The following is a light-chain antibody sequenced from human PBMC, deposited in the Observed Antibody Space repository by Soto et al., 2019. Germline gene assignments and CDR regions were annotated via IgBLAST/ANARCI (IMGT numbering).Light chain of an antibody. CDR1: SSNIGAGYD. CDR2: GNS. CDR3: QSYALSLRAPI. Sequence: QSVLTQPPSVSGAPGQRVTISCTGSSSNIGAGYDVHWYQQLPGTAPKLLIYGNSNRPSGVPDRFSGSKSGTSASLAITGLQAEDEADYYCQSYALSLRAPIFGGGTKLTVL. V-gene: IGLV1-40*01. J-gene: IGLJ2*01.